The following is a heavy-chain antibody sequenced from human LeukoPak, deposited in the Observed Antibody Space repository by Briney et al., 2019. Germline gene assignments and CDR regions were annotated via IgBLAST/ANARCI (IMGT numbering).Heavy chain of an antibody. CDR1: GFTFSSYG. J-gene: IGHJ4*02. Sequence: GGSLRLSCAASGFTFSSYGMSWVRQAPGKGLEWVSAISGSGGSTYYADSVKGRFTISRDNSKNTLYLLMNSLRAEDTAVYYCAKDSWFGELFQSFDYWGQGTLVTVSS. D-gene: IGHD3-10*01. CDR2: ISGSGGST. V-gene: IGHV3-23*01. CDR3: AKDSWFGELFQSFDY.